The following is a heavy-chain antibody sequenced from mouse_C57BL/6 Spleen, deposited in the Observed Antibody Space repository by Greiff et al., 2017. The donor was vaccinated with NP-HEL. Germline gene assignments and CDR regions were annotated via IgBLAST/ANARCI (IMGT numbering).Heavy chain of an antibody. CDR2: IDPETGGT. CDR1: GYTFTDYE. J-gene: IGHJ1*03. V-gene: IGHV1-15*01. CDR3: TRRGYGTYFDV. Sequence: QVQLQQSGAELVRPGASVTLSCKASGYTFTDYEMHWVKQTPVHGLEWIGAIDPETGGTAYNQKFKGKAILTADKSSSTAYMELRSLTSEDSAVYYCTRRGYGTYFDVWGTGTTVTVSS. D-gene: IGHD2-10*02.